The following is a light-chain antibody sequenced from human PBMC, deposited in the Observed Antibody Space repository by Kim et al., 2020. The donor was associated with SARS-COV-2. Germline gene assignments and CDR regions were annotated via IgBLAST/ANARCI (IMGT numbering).Light chain of an antibody. CDR1: SLRDYY. J-gene: IGLJ2*01. Sequence: SSELTQDPAVSVALGQTVRITCQGDSLRDYYASWYQQKPGQAPVLVIYGRNNRPSGIPDRFSGSISGNTASLIITGAQAEDEADYYCNSRDSSGNHLVFGGGTKRTF. CDR2: GRN. CDR3: NSRDSSGNHLV. V-gene: IGLV3-19*01.